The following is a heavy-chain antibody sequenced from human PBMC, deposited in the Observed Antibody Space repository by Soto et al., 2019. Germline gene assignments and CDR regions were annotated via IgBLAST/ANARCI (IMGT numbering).Heavy chain of an antibody. J-gene: IGHJ3*02. V-gene: IGHV4-31*03. CDR2: IYYSGST. CDR3: ARVSSGYWSDAFDI. CDR1: GGSISSGGYY. Sequence: TLSLTCTVSGGSISSGGYYWSWIRQHPGKGLEWIGYIYYSGSTYYNPSLKSRVTISVDTPKNQFSLKLSSVTAADTAVYYCARVSSGYWSDAFDIWGQGTMVTVSS. D-gene: IGHD3-22*01.